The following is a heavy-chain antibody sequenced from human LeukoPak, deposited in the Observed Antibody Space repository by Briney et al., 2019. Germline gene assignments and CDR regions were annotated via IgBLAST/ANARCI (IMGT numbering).Heavy chain of an antibody. CDR1: AGSFSGYY. V-gene: IGHV4-34*01. D-gene: IGHD2-8*01. Sequence: SETLSLTCAVDAGSFSGYYWRWIRQPQRKGLEWIGAIHHSGGTNYNPSLKSRVTISVDTSKNQFSLKLSSVTAADTAVYYCARGLLGYCTNGVCPNYYYMDVWGKGTTVTVSS. CDR3: ARGLLGYCTNGVCPNYYYMDV. CDR2: IHHSGGT. J-gene: IGHJ6*03.